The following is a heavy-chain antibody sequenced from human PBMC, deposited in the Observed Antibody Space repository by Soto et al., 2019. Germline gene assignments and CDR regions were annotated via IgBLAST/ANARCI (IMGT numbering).Heavy chain of an antibody. Sequence: GGSLRLSCAASGFTFSSYAMSWVRQAPGKGLEWVSAISGSGGSTYYADSVKGRFTISRDNSKNTLYLQMNSLRAEDTAVYYCATDYYDSSGYYAAVPVDYYYGMDVWGQGTTVTVSS. CDR3: ATDYYDSSGYYAAVPVDYYYGMDV. V-gene: IGHV3-23*01. CDR1: GFTFSSYA. CDR2: ISGSGGST. J-gene: IGHJ6*02. D-gene: IGHD3-22*01.